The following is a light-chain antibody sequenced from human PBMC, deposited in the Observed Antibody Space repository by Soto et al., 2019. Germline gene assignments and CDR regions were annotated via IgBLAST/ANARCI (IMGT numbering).Light chain of an antibody. CDR1: QSVSSSF. CDR3: QQYVSSPWA. J-gene: IGKJ1*01. V-gene: IGKV3-20*01. CDR2: GAS. Sequence: DIVLAQSPGPLSLSPGESATLSCRASQSVSSSFLAWYQQKAGQAPRLIIYGASRRATGIPDRFSGSWSGTDFTLTISRLEPEDVAVYYCQQYVSSPWAFGQGTKVDIK.